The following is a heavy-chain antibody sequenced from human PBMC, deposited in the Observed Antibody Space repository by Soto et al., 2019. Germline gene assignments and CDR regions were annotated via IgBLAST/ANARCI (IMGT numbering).Heavy chain of an antibody. Sequence: EEQLLESGGGLVQRGGSLRLSCAASGFTFSVFAMSWVRQAPGKGLELVSTISGRGENTYYADSVKGRFTIARDNSKNTLNLKMNSLRGEDTAVYYCAKDRGTGDYGVNAVELWGQGTMVTVSS. CDR1: GFTFSVFA. V-gene: IGHV3-23*01. CDR3: AKDRGTGDYGVNAVEL. CDR2: ISGRGENT. D-gene: IGHD7-27*01. J-gene: IGHJ3*01.